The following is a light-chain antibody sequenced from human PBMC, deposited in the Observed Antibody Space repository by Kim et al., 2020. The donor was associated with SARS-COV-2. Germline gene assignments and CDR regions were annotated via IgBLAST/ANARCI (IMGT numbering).Light chain of an antibody. CDR3: QYYGNLGM. J-gene: IGKJ1*01. CDR2: GVS. V-gene: IGKV3-20*01. Sequence: EIVLTQSPGTLSLSPGERATLSCRASQSFSDIYLAWYQQKPGQAPRILIYGVSRRAAGIPDRFSGSGSGTDFTLTISRLEPEDSAVYYCQYYGNLGMFGQGTKVEIK. CDR1: QSFSDIY.